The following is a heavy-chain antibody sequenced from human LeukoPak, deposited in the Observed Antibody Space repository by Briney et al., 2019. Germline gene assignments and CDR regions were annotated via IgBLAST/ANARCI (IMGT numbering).Heavy chain of an antibody. J-gene: IGHJ4*02. CDR3: ASSGSYLGGFDY. CDR1: GGSISSGDYY. D-gene: IGHD3-10*01. Sequence: SQTLSLTCTVSGGSISSGDYYWGWIPPPPGKGLEWIGEINHSGSTNYNPSLKSPVTISVDTSTNQFSQKLTSVTAAHTAVYYCASSGSYLGGFDYSGQGTLVTVSS. CDR2: INHSGST. V-gene: IGHV4-30-4*01.